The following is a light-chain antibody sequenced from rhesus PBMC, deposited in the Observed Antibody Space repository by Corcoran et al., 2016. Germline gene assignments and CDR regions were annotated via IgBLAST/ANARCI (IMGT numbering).Light chain of an antibody. J-gene: IGKJ4*01. Sequence: DIQMTQSPSSLSAPVGDTVTITCRASQGISSWLAWYQQKPGKAPKLQIYKASRLQSGVPSRFSGSGSGTDFTLTISSLQSEDFATYYCQQYRSRPLTFGGGAKVELK. CDR3: QQYRSRPLT. CDR1: QGISSW. V-gene: IGKV1-22*01. CDR2: KAS.